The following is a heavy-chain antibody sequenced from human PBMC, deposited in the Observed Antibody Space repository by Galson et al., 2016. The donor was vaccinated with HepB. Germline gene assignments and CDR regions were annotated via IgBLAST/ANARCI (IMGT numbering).Heavy chain of an antibody. CDR2: IIPIFGTA. V-gene: IGHV1-69*01. CDR3: ARDLAYCGGDCYSLHYYYYYGMDV. Sequence: SCKASGDTFSNYAISWVRQAPGQGLEWMGGIIPIFGTAHYAQKFQGRVTITADESTSTAYMELSSLRSEDTALYYCARDLAYCGGDCYSLHYYYYYGMDVWGQGTTVTVSS. D-gene: IGHD2-21*02. CDR1: GDTFSNYA. J-gene: IGHJ6*02.